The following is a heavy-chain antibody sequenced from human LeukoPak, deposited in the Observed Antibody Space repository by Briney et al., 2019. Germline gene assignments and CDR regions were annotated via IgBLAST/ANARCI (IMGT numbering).Heavy chain of an antibody. CDR1: GYTFTGYY. CDR2: INPNGGGT. Sequence: ASVKVSCKASGYTFTGYYMHWVRQAPGQGLEWMGWINPNGGGTNYAQKFQGWVTMTRDTSISTAYMELSRLRSDDTAVYYCATSPTAMVSPMDVWGQGTTVTVSS. D-gene: IGHD5-18*01. J-gene: IGHJ6*02. CDR3: ATSPTAMVSPMDV. V-gene: IGHV1-2*04.